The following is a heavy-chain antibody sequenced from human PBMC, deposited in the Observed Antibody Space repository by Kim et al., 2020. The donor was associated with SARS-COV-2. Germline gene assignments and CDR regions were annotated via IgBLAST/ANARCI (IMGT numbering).Heavy chain of an antibody. CDR3: ARGGEFSRLGYDS. J-gene: IGHJ4*02. CDR1: GGSTNSDDYY. V-gene: IGHV4-30-4*01. CDR2: IYHTGIT. Sequence: SETLSLTCTVSGGSTNSDDYYWGWIRQPPGKGLEWIGYIYHTGITHYTPSLKSRLSLSMDTSKNQFSLKLNSVTAADTAVYFCARGGEFSRLGYDSWGQG. D-gene: IGHD3-3*02.